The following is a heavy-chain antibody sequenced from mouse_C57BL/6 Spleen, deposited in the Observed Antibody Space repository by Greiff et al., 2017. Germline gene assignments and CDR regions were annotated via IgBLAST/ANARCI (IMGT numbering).Heavy chain of an antibody. CDR1: GYTFTSYG. D-gene: IGHD2-3*01. V-gene: IGHV1-81*01. J-gene: IGHJ4*01. CDR2: IYPRSGNT. Sequence: QVQLQQSGAELARPGASVKLSCKASGYTFTSYGISWVKQRTGQGLEWIGEIYPRSGNTYYNEKFKGKATLTADKSSSTAYMELRSLTSEDSAVYFCASRWLLRWDYWGQGTSVTVSS. CDR3: ASRWLLRWDY.